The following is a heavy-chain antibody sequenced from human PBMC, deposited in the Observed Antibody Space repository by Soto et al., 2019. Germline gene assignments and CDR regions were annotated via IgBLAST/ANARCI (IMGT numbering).Heavy chain of an antibody. CDR3: ASWIKTSGWYVVLEGSFNY. Sequence: EVQLVESGGGLVQPGGSLRLSCAASGFTFSSYWMTWVRQAPGKGLEWVANIKQDGSAKYYVDSVKGRFTISRDNAKNSLFLQMNSLRAEDTAVYYCASWIKTSGWYVVLEGSFNYWGQGTLVTVSS. D-gene: IGHD6-19*01. J-gene: IGHJ4*02. CDR2: IKQDGSAK. CDR1: GFTFSSYW. V-gene: IGHV3-7*01.